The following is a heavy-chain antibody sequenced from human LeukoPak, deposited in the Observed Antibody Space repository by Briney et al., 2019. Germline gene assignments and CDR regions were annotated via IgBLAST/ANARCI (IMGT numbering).Heavy chain of an antibody. Sequence: GGTLSLSCALSVFTSRRYAMSRVPQSPGKGQERVSAICGRGGRTYYADSVTGRSTISRTNSKNTLYLQMTSRTAGHPAISHFAKEDASRYVHWGQGTLVTVSS. CDR2: ICGRGGRT. D-gene: IGHD2-2*01. CDR1: VFTSRRYA. J-gene: IGHJ5*02. V-gene: IGHV3-23*01. CDR3: AKEDASRYVH.